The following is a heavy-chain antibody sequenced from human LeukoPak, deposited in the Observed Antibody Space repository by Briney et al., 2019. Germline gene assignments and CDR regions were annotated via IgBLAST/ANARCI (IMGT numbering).Heavy chain of an antibody. CDR2: ISGSGGST. CDR3: AKDLSGYDYFDY. CDR1: GFTFSDYY. Sequence: PGGSLRLSCAASGFTFSDYYMSWIRQAPGKGLEWVSAISGSGGSTYYADSVRGRFTISRDNSKNTLYLQMNSLRAEDTAVYYCAKDLSGYDYFDYWGQGTLVTVSS. V-gene: IGHV3-23*01. J-gene: IGHJ4*02. D-gene: IGHD5-12*01.